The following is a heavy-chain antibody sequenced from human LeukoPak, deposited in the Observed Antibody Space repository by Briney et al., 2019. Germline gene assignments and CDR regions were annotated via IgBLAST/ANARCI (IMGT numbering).Heavy chain of an antibody. V-gene: IGHV3-7*01. Sequence: PGRSLRLSCAASGFTFSSYLMSWVRQAPGKGLEWVASIKQGASEKYYVDSVKGRFTISRDNARNSLYLQMNSLRAEDTAVYYCARDWSDTTMVMFDYWGQGTLVTVSS. CDR1: GFTFSSYL. D-gene: IGHD5-18*01. CDR3: ARDWSDTTMVMFDY. J-gene: IGHJ4*02. CDR2: IKQGASEK.